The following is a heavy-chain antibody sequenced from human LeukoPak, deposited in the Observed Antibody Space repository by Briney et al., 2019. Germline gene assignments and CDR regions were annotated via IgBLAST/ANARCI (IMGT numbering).Heavy chain of an antibody. D-gene: IGHD1-26*01. CDR1: GGSISSYY. V-gene: IGHV4-59*01. J-gene: IGHJ5*02. Sequence: SETLSLTCTVSGGSISSYYWSWIRQPPGKGLEWIGYIYYSGSTNYNPSLKSRVTISVDTSKNQFSLKLSSVTAADTAVYYCARGSDIVGATRAPFDPWGQGTLVTVSS. CDR2: IYYSGST. CDR3: ARGSDIVGATRAPFDP.